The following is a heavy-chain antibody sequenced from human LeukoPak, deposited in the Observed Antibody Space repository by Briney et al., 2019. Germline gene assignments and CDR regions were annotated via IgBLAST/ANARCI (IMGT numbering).Heavy chain of an antibody. CDR2: INHSGST. CDR1: GGSFSGYY. V-gene: IGHV4-34*01. CDR3: ASGGFGGDDGRFVDY. Sequence: PSETLSLTCAVYGGSFSGYYWSWIRQPPGQGLEWIGEINHSGSTNYNPSLKSRVTISVDTSKNQFSLKLSSVTAADTAVYYCASGGFGGDDGRFVDYWGQGTLVTVSS. J-gene: IGHJ4*02. D-gene: IGHD2-21*02.